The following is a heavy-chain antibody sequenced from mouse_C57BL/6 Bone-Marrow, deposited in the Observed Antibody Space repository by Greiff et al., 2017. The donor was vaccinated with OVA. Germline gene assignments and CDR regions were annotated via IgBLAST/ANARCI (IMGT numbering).Heavy chain of an antibody. J-gene: IGHJ4*01. D-gene: IGHD1-1*01. CDR1: GFTFSSYG. V-gene: IGHV5-6*01. CDR3: ASPYYGSYYYAMDY. Sequence: VQLKQSGGDLVKPGGSLKLSCAASGFTFSSYGMSWVRQTPDKRLEWVATISSGGSYTYYPDSVKGRFTISRDNAKNTLYLQMSSLKSEDTAMYYCASPYYGSYYYAMDYWGQGTSVTVSS. CDR2: ISSGGSYT.